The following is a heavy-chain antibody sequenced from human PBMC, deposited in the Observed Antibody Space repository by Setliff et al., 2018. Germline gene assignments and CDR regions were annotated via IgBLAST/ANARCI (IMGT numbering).Heavy chain of an antibody. D-gene: IGHD6-19*01. J-gene: IGHJ4*02. CDR3: ATKAVAGT. V-gene: IGHV3-48*04. CDR2: ITSGGSLI. Sequence: PGGSLRLSCAASGFAFNTYSINWVRQAPGKGLEWIAHITSGGSLIYYPDSVKGRFTISRDNAKKSVDLQMNSLRAEDTAVYYCATKAVAGTGGQGTLVTVSS. CDR1: GFAFNTYS.